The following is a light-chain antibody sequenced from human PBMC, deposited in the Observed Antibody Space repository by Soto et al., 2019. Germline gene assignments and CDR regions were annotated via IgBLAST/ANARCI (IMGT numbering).Light chain of an antibody. CDR2: DVS. CDR3: SSYTSSSTLVV. Sequence: QSALTQPASVSGSPGQSITISCTGTSSDVCGYNYVSWYQQHPGKAPKLMIYDVSNRPSGVSNRFSGSKSGNTASLTSSGLQAEDEADYYCSSYTSSSTLVVFGGGTKLTVL. J-gene: IGLJ2*01. CDR1: SSDVCGYNY. V-gene: IGLV2-14*01.